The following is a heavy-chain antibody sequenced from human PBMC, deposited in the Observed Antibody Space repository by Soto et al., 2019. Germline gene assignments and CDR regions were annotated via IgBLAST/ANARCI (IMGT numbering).Heavy chain of an antibody. D-gene: IGHD3-3*01. V-gene: IGHV1-69*13. CDR3: ARVPYDFWSGYLSDY. CDR1: GGTFSSYA. J-gene: IGHJ4*02. Sequence: SVKVSCRASGGTFSSYAISWVRQAPGQGLEWMGGIIPIFGTANYAQKFQGRVTITADESTSTAYMELSSLRSEDTAVYYCARVPYDFWSGYLSDYWGQGTLVTVS. CDR2: IIPIFGTA.